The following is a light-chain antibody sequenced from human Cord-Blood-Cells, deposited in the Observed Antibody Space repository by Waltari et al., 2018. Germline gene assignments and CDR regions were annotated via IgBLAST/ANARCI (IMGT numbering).Light chain of an antibody. CDR3: CSYAGSSTSV. CDR2: EGS. V-gene: IGLV2-23*01. J-gene: IGLJ3*02. CDR1: SSDVGSYNF. Sequence: QSALPQPASVSGSPGQSITISCTGTSSDVGSYNFASCYQQHPGKAPKLMIYEGSKRPSGVSNRFSGSKSGNTASLTISGLQAEDEADYYCCSYAGSSTSVFGGGTKLTVL.